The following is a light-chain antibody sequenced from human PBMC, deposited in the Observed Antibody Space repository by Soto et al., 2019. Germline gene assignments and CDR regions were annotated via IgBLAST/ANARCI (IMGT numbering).Light chain of an antibody. Sequence: DIQMTQSPSTLSASVGDRVTITCRASQSVSDSLAWYQQKPGKAPRLLVYRASSLESGVPSRFSGSGSGTEFTLTISSLQPDDFATYYCQQYHSYPWTFGQGTEVEFK. CDR3: QQYHSYPWT. CDR2: RAS. V-gene: IGKV1-5*03. J-gene: IGKJ1*01. CDR1: QSVSDS.